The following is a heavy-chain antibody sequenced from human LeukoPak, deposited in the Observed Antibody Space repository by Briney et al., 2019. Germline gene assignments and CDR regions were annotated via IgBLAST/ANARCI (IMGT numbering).Heavy chain of an antibody. V-gene: IGHV3-30*04. CDR1: GFSFSSYV. CDR2: ISYDGVNK. Sequence: PGGSLRLSCAASGFSFSSYVMHWLRQAPGKGLEWVAVISYDGVNKYYTGSVKGRFTISRDNSKNTLYFQMNSLRAEDTAVYYCARSFIEQWLVFVYWGQGTLVTVSS. J-gene: IGHJ4*02. CDR3: ARSFIEQWLVFVY. D-gene: IGHD6-19*01.